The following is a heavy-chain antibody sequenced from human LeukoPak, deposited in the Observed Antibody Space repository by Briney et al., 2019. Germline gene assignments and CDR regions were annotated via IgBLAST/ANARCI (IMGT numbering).Heavy chain of an antibody. J-gene: IGHJ6*03. CDR3: ARLDCSGGSCPKHYYYYYMDV. D-gene: IGHD2-15*01. V-gene: IGHV4-34*01. Sequence: SETLSLTCAVYGGSFSGYYSSWIRQPPGKGLEWIGEINHSGSTNYNPSLKSRVTISVDTSKNQFSLKLSSVTAADTAVYYCARLDCSGGSCPKHYYYYYMDVWGKGTTVTISS. CDR2: INHSGST. CDR1: GGSFSGYY.